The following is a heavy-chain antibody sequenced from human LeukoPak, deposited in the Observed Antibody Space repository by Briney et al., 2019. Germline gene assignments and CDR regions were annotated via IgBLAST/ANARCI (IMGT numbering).Heavy chain of an antibody. D-gene: IGHD6-19*01. Sequence: SETLSLTCTVSGGSISSYYGSWIRQPPGKGLEWIGYIYYSGSTNYNPSLKSRVTISVDTSKNQFSLKLSSVTAADTAVYYCAKTGSAWYYRYFDYWGQRTLVTVSS. CDR1: GGSISSYY. V-gene: IGHV4-59*01. CDR2: IYYSGST. CDR3: AKTGSAWYYRYFDY. J-gene: IGHJ4*02.